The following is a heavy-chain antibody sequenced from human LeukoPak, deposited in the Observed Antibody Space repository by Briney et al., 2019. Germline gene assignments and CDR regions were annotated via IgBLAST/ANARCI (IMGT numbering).Heavy chain of an antibody. D-gene: IGHD3/OR15-3a*01. Sequence: PGGSLRLSSAASGFTFSSYAMHWVRQAPGKGLEYVSAISSNGGSTYYANSVKGRFTISRDNSKNTLYLQMGSLRAEGMAVYYCARSGLRWTYYFDYWGQGTLVTVSS. CDR3: ARSGLRWTYYFDY. V-gene: IGHV3-64*01. CDR2: ISSNGGST. J-gene: IGHJ4*02. CDR1: GFTFSSYA.